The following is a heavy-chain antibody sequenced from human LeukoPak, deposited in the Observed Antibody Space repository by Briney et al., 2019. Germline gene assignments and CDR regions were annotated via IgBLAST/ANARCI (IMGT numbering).Heavy chain of an antibody. J-gene: IGHJ4*02. Sequence: GGSLRLSCAASGFTFSSYSMNWVRQAPGKGLEWVSSISSSSGYIYYADSVKGRFTISRDNAKNSLYLQMNSLRAEDTAVYYCARDQGDYYGSGSYFDYWGQGTLVTVSS. D-gene: IGHD3-10*01. CDR2: ISSSSGYI. CDR3: ARDQGDYYGSGSYFDY. CDR1: GFTFSSYS. V-gene: IGHV3-21*01.